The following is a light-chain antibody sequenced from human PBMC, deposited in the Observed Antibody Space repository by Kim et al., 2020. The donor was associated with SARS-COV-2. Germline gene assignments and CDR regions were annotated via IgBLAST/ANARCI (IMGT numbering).Light chain of an antibody. Sequence: PVQSAGITCGGNSMGTKSVHWYQQRPGQAPVVVIYADRERPSGIPERFSGSNSGSTATLTLSGVEAGDEADYYCQVWDTNSDHVVFGGGTQLTVL. CDR3: QVWDTNSDHVV. J-gene: IGLJ3*02. CDR1: SMGTKS. CDR2: ADR. V-gene: IGLV3-21*02.